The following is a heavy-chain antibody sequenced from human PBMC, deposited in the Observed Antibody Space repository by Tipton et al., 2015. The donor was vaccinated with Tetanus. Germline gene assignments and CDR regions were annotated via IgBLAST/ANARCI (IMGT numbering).Heavy chain of an antibody. D-gene: IGHD4-23*01. CDR2: IYSGGST. J-gene: IGHJ6*02. V-gene: IGHV3-53*01. Sequence: SLRLSCAASGFTVSSSYMSWVRQSPGKGLEWVSVIYSGGSTYYADSVKGRFTISRDNSKNTLYLQMNSLRAEDTAVYYCARDYGGTTYYYYYGMDVWGQGTTVTVSS. CDR3: ARDYGGTTYYYYYGMDV. CDR1: GFTVSSSY.